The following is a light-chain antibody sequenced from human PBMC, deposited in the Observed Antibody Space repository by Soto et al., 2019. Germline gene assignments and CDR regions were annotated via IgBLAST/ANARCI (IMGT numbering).Light chain of an antibody. J-gene: IGKJ1*01. Sequence: DIQMTQSPSTLSASVGDRFTSACRASQTVNTWLAWYQQKPGKAPKVLIFDASSLKTGVPSRFSGSGSGTEFTLTISNLQPDDFATYYCQQYDSYSSGPFGQGTKVDIK. V-gene: IGKV1-5*01. CDR1: QTVNTW. CDR3: QQYDSYSSGP. CDR2: DAS.